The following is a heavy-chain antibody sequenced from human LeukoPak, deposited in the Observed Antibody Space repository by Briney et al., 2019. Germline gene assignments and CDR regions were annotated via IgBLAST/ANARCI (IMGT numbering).Heavy chain of an antibody. D-gene: IGHD6-19*01. CDR3: AKDLEAVAGTIVNGY. CDR1: GSKYA. V-gene: IGHV3-23*01. CDR2: IGASGGTT. Sequence: GGSLRLSCAVSGSKYAMNWVRQGPGKGLEWVSGIGASGGTTYYADSVQGRFTISRDNSKNTLYLQVNSLRAEDTGVYFCAKDLEAVAGTIVNGYWGQGTLITVSS. J-gene: IGHJ4*02.